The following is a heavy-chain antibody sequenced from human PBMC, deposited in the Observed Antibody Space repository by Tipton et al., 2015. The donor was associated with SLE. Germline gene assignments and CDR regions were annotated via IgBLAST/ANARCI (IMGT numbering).Heavy chain of an antibody. J-gene: IGHJ5*02. V-gene: IGHV4-61*02. D-gene: IGHD6-13*01. CDR3: ARETIGAVGTPWFDP. Sequence: GLVKPSETLSLTCTVSGGSITSGSYHWSWIRQPAGKGLECIGRIYSSGSTKYNPSFRSRVTMSVDTSKNQFYLNLTSVTAADTAVYYCARETIGAVGTPWFDPWGRGTQVIVSS. CDR2: IYSSGST. CDR1: GGSITSGSYH.